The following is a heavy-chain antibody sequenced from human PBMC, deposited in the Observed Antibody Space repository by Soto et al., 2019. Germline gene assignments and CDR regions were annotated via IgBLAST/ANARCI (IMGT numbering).Heavy chain of an antibody. CDR2: ISWDGEST. CDR3: AKVGQLDITTGHAYFDH. J-gene: IGHJ4*02. D-gene: IGHD5-12*01. Sequence: GGSLRLACATSGYAFEDYAMHWVRPVPGKGLEWVSLISWDGESTYYADPVKGRFTVSRDNSEKSLYLQMNSVRVDDTALYYCAKVGQLDITTGHAYFDHWGQGTLVTVSS. V-gene: IGHV3-43D*04. CDR1: GYAFEDYA.